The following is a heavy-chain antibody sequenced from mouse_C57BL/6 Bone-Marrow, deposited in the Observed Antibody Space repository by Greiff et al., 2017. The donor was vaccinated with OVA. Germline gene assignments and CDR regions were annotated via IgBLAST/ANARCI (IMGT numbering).Heavy chain of an antibody. D-gene: IGHD1-1*02. CDR2: INPGSGGT. CDR3: ARRWDYAMDY. CDR1: GYTFTSYW. Sequence: QVQLQQPGTELVKPGASVKLSCKASGYTFTSYWMHWVKQRPGQGLEWIGVINPGSGGTNYNEKFKGKATLTADKSSSTAYMQLSSLTSEDSAVYFCARRWDYAMDYWGQGTSVTVSS. J-gene: IGHJ4*01. V-gene: IGHV1-53*01.